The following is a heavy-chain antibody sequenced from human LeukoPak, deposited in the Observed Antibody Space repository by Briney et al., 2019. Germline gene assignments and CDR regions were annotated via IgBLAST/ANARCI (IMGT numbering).Heavy chain of an antibody. CDR3: ARDRQILDILTGFYYYDYMDV. J-gene: IGHJ6*03. CDR1: GYTFTSYY. V-gene: IGHV1-46*01. Sequence: ASVKVSCKASGYTFTSYYMHWVRQPPGQGLEWMGIINPSGGSTSYAQKFQGRDTMTRDMSASTVYMELSSLRSEDTDVYYCARDRQILDILTGFYYYDYMDVWGKGTMVTVSS. CDR2: INPSGGST. D-gene: IGHD3-9*01.